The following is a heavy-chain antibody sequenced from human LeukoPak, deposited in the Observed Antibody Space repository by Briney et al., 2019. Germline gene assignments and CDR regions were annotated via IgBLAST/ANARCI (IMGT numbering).Heavy chain of an antibody. CDR1: GFTFSTYA. CDR2: FIGSGGST. V-gene: IGHV3-23*01. Sequence: PGGSLRLSFAASGFTFSTYARTWFGQPPGKGLEGFSAFIGSGGSTYYADSVKGRFSISRDNSKNMLYLQMNSLRAEDTAVYYCAKDSYPFIPAAENWFDPWGQGTLVTVSS. D-gene: IGHD2-2*01. CDR3: AKDSYPFIPAAENWFDP. J-gene: IGHJ5*02.